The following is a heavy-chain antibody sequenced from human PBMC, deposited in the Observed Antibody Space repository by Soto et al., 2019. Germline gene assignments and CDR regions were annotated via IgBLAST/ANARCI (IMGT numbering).Heavy chain of an antibody. CDR3: AIRQDGIHLAVYAH. V-gene: IGHV3-73*02. J-gene: IGHJ4*02. CDR2: IRSKANNYAT. CDR1: GFTFSGSA. Sequence: EVPLMESGGGLVQPGGSLKLSCAASGFTFSGSAMHWVRQTSGKGLEGVGRIRSKANNYATAYAASVKGRFTISRDESKNMAYLQMSSLNTEDTAVYYCAIRQDGIHLAVYAHWGQGTLVTVSS. D-gene: IGHD2-2*01.